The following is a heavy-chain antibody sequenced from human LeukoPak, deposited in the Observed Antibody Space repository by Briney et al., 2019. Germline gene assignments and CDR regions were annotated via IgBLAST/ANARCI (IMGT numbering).Heavy chain of an antibody. Sequence: ASVKVSCKASGYTFTGHYMHWVRQAPGQGLEWMGWISAYNGNTNYAQKLQGRVTMTTDTSTSTAYMELRSLRSGDTAVYYCARDHLSGSGTDLDYWGQGTLVTVSS. D-gene: IGHD3-10*01. CDR2: ISAYNGNT. J-gene: IGHJ4*02. V-gene: IGHV1-18*04. CDR1: GYTFTGHY. CDR3: ARDHLSGSGTDLDY.